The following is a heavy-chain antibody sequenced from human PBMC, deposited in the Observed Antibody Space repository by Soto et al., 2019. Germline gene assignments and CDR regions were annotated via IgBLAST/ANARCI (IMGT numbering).Heavy chain of an antibody. CDR3: ARHYNSGTYPLDH. D-gene: IGHD3-10*01. J-gene: IGHJ1*01. CDR1: GGSISSGDYY. Sequence: LSLTCTVSGGSISSGDYYWSWFRQSPGKGLEWIGYIYYTGSASYSPSLRSRVTMSVDTSKNQFSLELNSVTAADTAVYYCARHYNSGTYPLDHWGHGTLVTVSS. CDR2: IYYTGSA. V-gene: IGHV4-61*08.